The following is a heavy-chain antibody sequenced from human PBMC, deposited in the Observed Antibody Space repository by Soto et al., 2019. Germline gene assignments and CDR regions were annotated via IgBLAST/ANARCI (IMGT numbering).Heavy chain of an antibody. D-gene: IGHD3-22*01. CDR3: ASTSYYYDSSGYAYFDY. Sequence: PSETLSLTCTVSGGSISSGGYYWSWIRQHPGKGLEWIGYIYYSGSTYYNPSLKSRVTISVDTSKNQFSLKLSSVTAADTAVYYCASTSYYYDSSGYAYFDYWGQGTLVTVSS. CDR2: IYYSGST. J-gene: IGHJ4*02. V-gene: IGHV4-31*03. CDR1: GGSISSGGYY.